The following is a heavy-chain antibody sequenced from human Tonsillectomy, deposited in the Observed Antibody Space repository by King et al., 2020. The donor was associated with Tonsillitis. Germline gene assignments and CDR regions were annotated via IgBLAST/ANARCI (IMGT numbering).Heavy chain of an antibody. CDR1: GYTFTHYA. D-gene: IGHD7-27*01. V-gene: IGHV7-4-1*02. CDR2: INTNAGNTGNP. CDR3: VRDDWGSDF. J-gene: IGHJ4*02. Sequence: VQLVESGSELKKPGASVIVSCKASGYTFTHYAMNWVRQAPGQGLEWMGWINTNAGNTGNPTYAQGFTGRFALSLDTSATTAYLQISNLKAEDTAVYYCVRDDWGSDFWGQGTLVTVSS.